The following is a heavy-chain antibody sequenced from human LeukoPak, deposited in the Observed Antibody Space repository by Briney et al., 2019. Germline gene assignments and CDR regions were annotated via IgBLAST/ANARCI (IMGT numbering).Heavy chain of an antibody. V-gene: IGHV3-9*01. CDR2: ISWNSGSI. CDR1: GFTFDDYA. D-gene: IGHD5-18*01. J-gene: IGHJ4*02. Sequence: GRSLRLSCAASGFTFDDYAMHWVRQAPGKGLEWVSGISWNSGSIGYADSVKGRFSISRDNGKNSLYLQMNSLRTEDTALYYCAKGHTYGLGESYLDIWGQGTLVSVSS. CDR3: AKGHTYGLGESYLDI.